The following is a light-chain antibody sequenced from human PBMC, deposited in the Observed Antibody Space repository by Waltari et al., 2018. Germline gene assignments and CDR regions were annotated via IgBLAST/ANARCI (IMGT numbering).Light chain of an antibody. V-gene: IGKV1-5*03. J-gene: IGKJ1*01. CDR1: RDISRW. CDR2: KAS. Sequence: DIQMTQSPSTLSASIGDTVTITCRASRDISRWLAWYQQKPGKAPNLLISKASTLESGVPSRFNGSGSGTQFSLTLSSLQPDDFATYYCQHYKTYSPWAFGQGTKVEIK. CDR3: QHYKTYSPWA.